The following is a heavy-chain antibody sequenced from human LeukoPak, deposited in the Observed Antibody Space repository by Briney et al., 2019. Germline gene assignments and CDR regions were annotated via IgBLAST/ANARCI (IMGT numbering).Heavy chain of an antibody. CDR1: GYSFTTYW. CDR3: ARRPPHLLRAFDI. Sequence: GESLKISCKGSGYSFTTYWIAWVRQMPGKGLEWMGIIYPGDSDTRYSPSFQGQVTISADKSISTAYLQWSSLKASDTAMYYCARRPPHLLRAFDIWGQGTMVTVSS. CDR2: IYPGDSDT. J-gene: IGHJ3*02. V-gene: IGHV5-51*01.